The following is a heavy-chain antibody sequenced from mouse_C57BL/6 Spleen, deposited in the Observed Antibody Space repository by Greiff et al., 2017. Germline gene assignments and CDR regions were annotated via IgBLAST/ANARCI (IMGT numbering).Heavy chain of an antibody. J-gene: IGHJ2*01. CDR3: ARWGAYGNDGIFDY. Sequence: QVQLQQSGAELMKPGASVKLSCKATGYTFTGYWIEWVKQRPGHGLEWIGEILPRSGSTNYNEKFKGKATFTADTSSNTAYMQLSSLTTEDSAIYYGARWGAYGNDGIFDYWGQGTTLTVSS. CDR2: ILPRSGST. V-gene: IGHV1-9*01. CDR1: GYTFTGYW. D-gene: IGHD2-10*02.